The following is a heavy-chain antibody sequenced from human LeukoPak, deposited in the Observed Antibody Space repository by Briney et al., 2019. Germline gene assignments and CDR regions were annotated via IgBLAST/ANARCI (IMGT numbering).Heavy chain of an antibody. Sequence: KPSETLSLTCAVYGGSFSGYYWSWIRQPPGKGLEWIGEINHSGSTNYNPSLKSRVTISVDTSKNQFSLKLSSVTAADTAVYYCARGYSGSLDDAFDIWGQGTMVTVSS. CDR2: INHSGST. CDR1: GGSFSGYY. D-gene: IGHD1-26*01. CDR3: ARGYSGSLDDAFDI. J-gene: IGHJ3*02. V-gene: IGHV4-34*01.